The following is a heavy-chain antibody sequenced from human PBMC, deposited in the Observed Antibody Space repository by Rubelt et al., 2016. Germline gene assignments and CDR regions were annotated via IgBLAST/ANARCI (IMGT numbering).Heavy chain of an antibody. CDR3: AKGISSSWYYFDY. D-gene: IGHD6-13*01. CDR2: ISANGDRT. V-gene: IGHV3-23*01. J-gene: IGHJ4*02. Sequence: MTWVRQAPGKGLEWVSGISANGDRTYYADSVKGRFTVSRDNSTNTLYLQMNSLRAEDTAVYYCAKGISSSWYYFDYWGQGTLVTVSS.